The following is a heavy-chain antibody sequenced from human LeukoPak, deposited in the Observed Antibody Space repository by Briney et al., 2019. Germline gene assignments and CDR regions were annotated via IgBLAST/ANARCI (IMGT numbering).Heavy chain of an antibody. D-gene: IGHD6-13*01. J-gene: IGHJ6*02. V-gene: IGHV4-59*08. CDR2: IYYSGST. Sequence: SETLSLTCIVSGGSIRSYYWSWIRQPPGKGLEWIGYIYYSGSTNYNPSLKSRVTISVDTSKTQFSLELSSVTAADTAVYYCAATAAAANYYYYGMDVWGQGTTVTVSS. CDR1: GGSIRSYY. CDR3: AATAAAANYYYYGMDV.